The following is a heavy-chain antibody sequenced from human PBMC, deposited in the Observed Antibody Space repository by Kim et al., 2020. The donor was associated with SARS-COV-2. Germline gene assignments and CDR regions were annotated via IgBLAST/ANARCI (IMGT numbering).Heavy chain of an antibody. D-gene: IGHD1-26*01. V-gene: IGHV1-46*01. CDR1: GYTFTSYY. CDR2: TNPSGGST. J-gene: IGHJ3*02. Sequence: ASVKVSCKASGYTFTSYYMHWVRQAPGQGLEWMGITNPSGGSTSYAQKFQGRVTMTRDTSTSTVYMELSSLRSEDTAVYYCARDIFWVDRYSGNPEGAFDIWGQGTMVTVSS. CDR3: ARDIFWVDRYSGNPEGAFDI.